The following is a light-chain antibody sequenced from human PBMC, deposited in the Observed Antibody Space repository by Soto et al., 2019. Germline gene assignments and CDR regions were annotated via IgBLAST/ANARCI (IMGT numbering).Light chain of an antibody. Sequence: EIVLTQSPATLSLSPGERATLSCRASQSVSSYLAWYQQKPGQAPRLLIYDASNRATGIPARFSGSGSGTDFTLTISSLEPEDFAVYYCQQRSHWGKPFGPGTKVDIK. CDR1: QSVSSY. J-gene: IGKJ3*01. CDR2: DAS. V-gene: IGKV3-11*01. CDR3: QQRSHWGKP.